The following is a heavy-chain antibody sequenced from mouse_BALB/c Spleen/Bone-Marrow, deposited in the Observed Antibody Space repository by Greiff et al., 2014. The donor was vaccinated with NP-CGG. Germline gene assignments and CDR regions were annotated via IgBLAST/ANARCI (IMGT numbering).Heavy chain of an antibody. V-gene: IGHV4-1*02. Sequence: EVQLVESGGGLVQPGGSLKLSCAASGFDFSRYWMSWVRQAPGKGLEWIGEINPDSSTINYTPSLKDKFSISRDNAKNTLYLQMSKVRSEDTALYYCERLNYYGNLFVWGAGTTVTVSS. D-gene: IGHD1-1*01. CDR3: ERLNYYGNLFV. CDR2: INPDSSTI. CDR1: GFDFSRYW. J-gene: IGHJ1*01.